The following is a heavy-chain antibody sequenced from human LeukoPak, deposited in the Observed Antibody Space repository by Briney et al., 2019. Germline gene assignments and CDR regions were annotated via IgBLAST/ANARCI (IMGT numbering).Heavy chain of an antibody. J-gene: IGHJ1*01. CDR1: DGSFSGYY. CDR2: INHSGST. D-gene: IGHD2-15*01. Sequence: SETLSLTCAVYDGSFSGYYWSWIRQPPGKGLEWIGEINHSGSTNYNPSLKSRVTISVDTSKNQFSLKLSSVTAADTAVYYCARTGLVVVAATTKYFQHWGQGTLVTVSS. CDR3: ARTGLVVVAATTKYFQH. V-gene: IGHV4-34*01.